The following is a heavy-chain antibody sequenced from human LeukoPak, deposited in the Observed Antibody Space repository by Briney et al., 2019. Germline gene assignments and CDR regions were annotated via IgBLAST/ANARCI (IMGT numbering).Heavy chain of an antibody. CDR2: ISYDGRNT. Sequence: PGGSLRLSCAASGFTFRNYAMHWVRQAPGKGLEWVALISYDGRNTYYADSVKGRFTISRDNSKNTLYLQLTSLRAEDTAVYYCARAPGYRGFLDYWGQGTLVTVSS. J-gene: IGHJ4*02. V-gene: IGHV3-30*04. D-gene: IGHD6-13*01. CDR3: ARAPGYRGFLDY. CDR1: GFTFRNYA.